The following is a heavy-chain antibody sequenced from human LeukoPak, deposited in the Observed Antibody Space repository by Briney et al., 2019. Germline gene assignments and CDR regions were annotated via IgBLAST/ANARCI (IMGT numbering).Heavy chain of an antibody. V-gene: IGHV3-48*01. D-gene: IGHD3-10*01. CDR3: AKRGPGSPQSGKYYFDY. Sequence: PGGSLRLSCAASGFSFSSNSMNWVRQAPGKGLEWVSYISSSSSTIYYADSVKGRFTISRDNAKNSLYLQMNSLRAEDTAVYYCAKRGPGSPQSGKYYFDYWGQGTLVTVSS. J-gene: IGHJ4*02. CDR2: ISSSSSTI. CDR1: GFSFSSNS.